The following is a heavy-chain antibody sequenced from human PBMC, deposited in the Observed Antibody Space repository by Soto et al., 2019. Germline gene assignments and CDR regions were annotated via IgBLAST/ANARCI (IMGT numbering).Heavy chain of an antibody. Sequence: PGGSLRLSCVASEFTFSSDAMSWVRQAPGKGLEWVSAINYSGGSTYYADSVKGRFTISRDNSKNTLYLQMNSLRDDDTAVYYCAKVPTGEMATVFQAFDIWGQGTMVT. D-gene: IGHD4-4*01. J-gene: IGHJ3*02. CDR3: AKVPTGEMATVFQAFDI. CDR2: INYSGGST. V-gene: IGHV3-23*01. CDR1: EFTFSSDA.